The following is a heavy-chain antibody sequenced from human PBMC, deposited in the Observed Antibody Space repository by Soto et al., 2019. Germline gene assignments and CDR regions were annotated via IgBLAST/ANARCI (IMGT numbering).Heavy chain of an antibody. V-gene: IGHV4-34*01. CDR2: INHSGST. J-gene: IGHJ4*02. CDR1: GGSFSGNY. CDR3: ARGGGCSGGSCYPLGR. D-gene: IGHD2-15*01. Sequence: QVQLQQWGAGLLKHSETLSLTCAVYGGSFSGNYWSWIRQPPGKGLEWIGEINHSGSTNYNPSLKSRVIISVDTSKNQFSLKLSSVTAADTAMYYCARGGGCSGGSCYPLGRWGQGTLVTVSS.